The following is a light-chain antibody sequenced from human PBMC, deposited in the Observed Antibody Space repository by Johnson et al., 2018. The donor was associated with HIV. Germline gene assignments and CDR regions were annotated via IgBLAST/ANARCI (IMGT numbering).Light chain of an antibody. CDR2: YSY. V-gene: IGLV1-51*01. CDR3: GTWDSSMSAFDV. CDR1: SSNIGNNY. J-gene: IGLJ1*01. Sequence: VLTQPPSVSAAPGQKVTISCSGSSSNIGNNYVSWYQQLPGTAPKLLIYYSYKRPSWIPDRFSGSKSGTSATLGITGLQTGDEADYYCGTWDSSMSAFDVFGTGTKVTVL.